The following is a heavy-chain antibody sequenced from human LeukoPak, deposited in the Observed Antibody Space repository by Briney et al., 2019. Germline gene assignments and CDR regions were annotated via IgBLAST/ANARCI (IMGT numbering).Heavy chain of an antibody. J-gene: IGHJ3*02. D-gene: IGHD5-12*01. CDR3: ARAEAYDAFDI. Sequence: SETLSLTCAVSGGSISIVGYSWSWIRQPPGQGLEWIGYIYHSRSTYYNPSLKSRVTISVDRSKNQFSLKLSSVTAADTAVYYCARAEAYDAFDIWGQGTMVTVSS. V-gene: IGHV4-30-2*01. CDR1: GGSISIVGYS. CDR2: IYHSRST.